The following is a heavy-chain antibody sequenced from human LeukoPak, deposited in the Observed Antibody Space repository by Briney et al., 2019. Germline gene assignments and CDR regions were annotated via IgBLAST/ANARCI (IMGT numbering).Heavy chain of an antibody. V-gene: IGHV5-51*01. Sequence: GESLKISCKGSGYSFTSYWIGWVRQMPGKGMEWMGIIYPGDSDTRYSPSFQSQVTISADKSISTAYLQWSSLKASDTAMYYCARQYYYDYSGHFDYWGQGTLVTVSS. J-gene: IGHJ4*02. CDR2: IYPGDSDT. CDR3: ARQYYYDYSGHFDY. CDR1: GYSFTSYW. D-gene: IGHD3-22*01.